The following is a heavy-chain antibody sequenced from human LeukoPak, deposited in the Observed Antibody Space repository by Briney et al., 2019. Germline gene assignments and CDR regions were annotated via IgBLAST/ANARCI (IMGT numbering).Heavy chain of an antibody. J-gene: IGHJ3*02. V-gene: IGHV1-69*06. CDR1: GGTFSSYA. CDR3: ARDRPHRGDYYDSSGYYHDAFDI. CDR2: IIPIFGTA. D-gene: IGHD3-22*01. Sequence: SVKVSCKASGGTFSSYAISWVRQAPGQGLEWMGGIIPIFGTANYAQKFQGRVTITADKSTSTAYMELSSLRSEDTAVYYCARDRPHRGDYYDSSGYYHDAFDIWGQGTMVTVSS.